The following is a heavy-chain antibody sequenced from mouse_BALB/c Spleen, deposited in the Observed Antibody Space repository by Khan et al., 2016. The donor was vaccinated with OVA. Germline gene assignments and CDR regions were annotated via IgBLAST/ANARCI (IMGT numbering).Heavy chain of an antibody. CDR1: GFTFSNYA. V-gene: IGHV5-9-3*01. Sequence: EVELVESGGGLVKPGGSLKLSCAASGFTFSNYAMSWVRQTPEKRLKWVATISSGGSYTHFPDSVQGRFTISRDNAKNTLSLQMSSLRSEDTAIYYCARELFTTVVATPFAYWGQGTLVTVSA. CDR3: ARELFTTVVATPFAY. CDR2: ISSGGSYT. D-gene: IGHD1-1*01. J-gene: IGHJ3*01.